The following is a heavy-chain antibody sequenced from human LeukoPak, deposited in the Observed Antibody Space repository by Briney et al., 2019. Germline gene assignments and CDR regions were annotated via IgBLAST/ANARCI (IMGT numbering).Heavy chain of an antibody. CDR2: IYHSGST. V-gene: IGHV4-30-2*01. D-gene: IGHD4-11*01. CDR3: ASGITVTTGRWFDP. Sequence: SETLSLTCTVSGGSISSGGYYWSWIRQPPGKGLEWIGYIYHSGSTYYNPSLKSRVTISVDRSKNQFSLKLSSVTAADTAVYYCASGITVTTGRWFDPWGQGTLVTVSS. CDR1: GGSISSGGYY. J-gene: IGHJ5*02.